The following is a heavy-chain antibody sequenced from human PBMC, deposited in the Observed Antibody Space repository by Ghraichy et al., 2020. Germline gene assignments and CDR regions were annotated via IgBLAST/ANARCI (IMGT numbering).Heavy chain of an antibody. CDR3: ATLLVSSPGFDP. V-gene: IGHV3-30*02. CDR2: IRFDGKNK. J-gene: IGHJ5*01. D-gene: IGHD6-6*01. Sequence: GGSLRLSCAASGFTFSSYGIHWVRQAPGKGLEWVAFIRFDGKNKYYADSVKGRFTISRDNSKNTLYLQMNSLKTDDTAMYYCATLLVSSPGFDPWGQGTLVTVSS. CDR1: GFTFSSYG.